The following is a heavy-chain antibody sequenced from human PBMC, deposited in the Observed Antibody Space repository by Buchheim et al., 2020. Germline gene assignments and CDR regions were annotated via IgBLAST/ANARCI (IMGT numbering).Heavy chain of an antibody. CDR1: GFTFSNYA. D-gene: IGHD2-15*01. J-gene: IGHJ4*02. CDR3: AKEVASLGTRFDY. Sequence: EVQLVESGGGLVQPGGSLRLSCAASGFTFSNYAISWVRQAPGKGLEWVSVVSGRGATTYYADSVKGRFTISRDNSKNTLYLQMNSLTAEDTAVYYCAKEVASLGTRFDYRGQGTL. V-gene: IGHV3-23*04. CDR2: VSGRGATT.